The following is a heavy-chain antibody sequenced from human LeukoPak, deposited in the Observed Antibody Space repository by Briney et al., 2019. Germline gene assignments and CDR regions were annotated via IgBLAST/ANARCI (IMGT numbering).Heavy chain of an antibody. Sequence: GASVKVSCKASGYTFTSYYMHWVRQAPGQGLEWMGIINPSGGSTSYAQKFQGRVTMTRDTSTSTVYMELSSLRSEDTAVYYCARDRAQLDYYYGMDVWGQRTTVTVSS. D-gene: IGHD1-1*01. J-gene: IGHJ6*02. CDR3: ARDRAQLDYYYGMDV. CDR1: GYTFTSYY. CDR2: INPSGGST. V-gene: IGHV1-46*01.